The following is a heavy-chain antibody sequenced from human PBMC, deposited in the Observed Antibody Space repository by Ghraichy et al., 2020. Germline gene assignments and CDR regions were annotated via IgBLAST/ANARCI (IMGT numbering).Heavy chain of an antibody. D-gene: IGHD3-3*01. CDR3: ATISYYDFQGDSYYAMDV. V-gene: IGHV4-39*01. CDR2: IYYSGST. J-gene: IGHJ6*04. Sequence: SETLSLTCTVSGGSISSSSYYWGWIRQPPGKGLEWIGSIYYSGSTYYNPSLKSRVTISVATSKNQFSLTLSSVTAADTAVYYCATISYYDFQGDSYYAMDVGGKGTTVTFSS. CDR1: GGSISSSSYY.